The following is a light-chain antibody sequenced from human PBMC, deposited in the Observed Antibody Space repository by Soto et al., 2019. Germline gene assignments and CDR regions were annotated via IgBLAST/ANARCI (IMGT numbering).Light chain of an antibody. Sequence: EIVMTQSPATLSVSPGERATLSCRASQSVSSNLAWYQQKPGQAPRLLIYGASTRAIGIPARFSGSGSGTEFTLTLSSRQSEDFAVYYCHHYNNWPPARTFGQGTKVEIK. CDR2: GAS. J-gene: IGKJ1*01. CDR3: HHYNNWPPART. CDR1: QSVSSN. V-gene: IGKV3-15*01.